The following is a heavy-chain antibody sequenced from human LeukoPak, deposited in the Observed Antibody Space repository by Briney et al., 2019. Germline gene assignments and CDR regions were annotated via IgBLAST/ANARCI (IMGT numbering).Heavy chain of an antibody. J-gene: IGHJ4*02. CDR1: GFTFNTYE. CDR3: ARGGWNYVFNY. CDR2: IPSSGSTI. D-gene: IGHD1-7*01. V-gene: IGHV3-48*03. Sequence: GGSLRLSCAASGFTFNTYEMNWVRQAPGKGLEWLAYIPSSGSTIYYADYVKGRFTISRDNAKNSLYLQMNGLRAEDTAVYYCARGGWNYVFNYWGQGTLVTVSS.